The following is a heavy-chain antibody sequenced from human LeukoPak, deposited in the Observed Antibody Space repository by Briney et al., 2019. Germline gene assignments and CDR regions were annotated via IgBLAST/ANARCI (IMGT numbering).Heavy chain of an antibody. V-gene: IGHV4-61*02. CDR1: GGSINSATYY. J-gene: IGHJ4*02. Sequence: PSETLSLTCTVSGGSINSATYYWTWIRQPAGKGLEWIGRIYTSGSTNYNPSLKSRVTMSVDTSKNQFSLKLSSVTAADTAVYYCAREGSGYELDYWGQGTLVTVSS. CDR3: AREGSGYELDY. CDR2: IYTSGST. D-gene: IGHD5-12*01.